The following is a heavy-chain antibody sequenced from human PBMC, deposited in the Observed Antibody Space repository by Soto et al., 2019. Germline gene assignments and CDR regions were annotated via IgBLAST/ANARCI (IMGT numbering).Heavy chain of an antibody. D-gene: IGHD2-2*01. Sequence: SETLSLTCTVSGGSIGGYYWSWIRQPPGKGLEWIGYIYYSGSTNYNPSLKSRVTISVDTSKNQFSLKLSSVTAADTAVYYCGRSEYCGSTSCSVDYWGQGTLVTVSS. J-gene: IGHJ4*02. V-gene: IGHV4-59*01. CDR2: IYYSGST. CDR1: GGSIGGYY. CDR3: GRSEYCGSTSCSVDY.